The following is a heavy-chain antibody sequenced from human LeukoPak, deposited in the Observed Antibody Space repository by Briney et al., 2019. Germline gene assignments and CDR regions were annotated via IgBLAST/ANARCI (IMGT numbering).Heavy chain of an antibody. Sequence: GASVKVSCKASGYTFTSYYMHWVRQAPGQGLEWMGIINPSGGSTSYAQKFQGRVTMTTDTSTSTAYMELRSLKSDDTAVYYCARAVGSPYYYDSSGYYGNWGQGTLVTVSS. CDR2: INPSGGST. D-gene: IGHD3-22*01. V-gene: IGHV1-46*01. CDR1: GYTFTSYY. J-gene: IGHJ4*02. CDR3: ARAVGSPYYYDSSGYYGN.